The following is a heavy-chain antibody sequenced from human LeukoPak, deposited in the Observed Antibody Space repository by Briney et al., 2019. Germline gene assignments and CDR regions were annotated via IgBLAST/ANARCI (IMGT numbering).Heavy chain of an antibody. CDR3: SAQGGWYIDY. J-gene: IGHJ4*02. V-gene: IGHV4-4*02. Sequence: GSLRLSCAASGFMFSSNWMSWVRLAPGKGLEWIGEIYHEGSTKYSPSLRSRVTISVDKSRNQFSLKLSSVTAADTAVYYCSAQGGWYIDYWGQGTLVTVSS. CDR2: IYHEGST. CDR1: GFMFSSNW. D-gene: IGHD6-19*01.